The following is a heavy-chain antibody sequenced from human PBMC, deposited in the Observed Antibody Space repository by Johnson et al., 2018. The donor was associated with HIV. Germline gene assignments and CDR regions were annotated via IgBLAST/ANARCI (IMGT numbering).Heavy chain of an antibody. CDR2: ISGSGGST. CDR1: GFTFSSYA. CDR3: ARNGLVPAAKGVAFDI. Sequence: VQLVESGGGLVQPGGSLRLSCAASGFTFSSYAMSWVRQAPGKGLEWVSAISGSGGSTYYADSVKGRFTISRDNSKTTLYMQMISLRAEDTAVYYCARNGLVPAAKGVAFDIWGQGTMVTGSS. J-gene: IGHJ3*02. D-gene: IGHD2-2*01. V-gene: IGHV3-23*04.